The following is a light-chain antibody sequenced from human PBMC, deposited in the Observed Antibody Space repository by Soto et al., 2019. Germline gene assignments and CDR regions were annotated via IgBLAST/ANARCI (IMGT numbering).Light chain of an antibody. CDR1: QSVSSD. CDR3: QQYNNWRS. V-gene: IGKV3-15*01. J-gene: IGKJ2*01. CDR2: GAS. Sequence: IVMTQSPATLSVSPGERVTLSCRASQSVSSDLAWYQQKPGQAPRLLIYGASTRATGIPARFSGSGSGTEFTLTISSLQSEDFAVYYCQQYNNWRSFGQGAKLEI.